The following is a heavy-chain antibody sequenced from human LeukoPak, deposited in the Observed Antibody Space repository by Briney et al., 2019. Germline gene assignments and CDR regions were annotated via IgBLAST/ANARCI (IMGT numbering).Heavy chain of an antibody. CDR3: AKGLVYSSGWYYFDY. V-gene: IGHV3-9*01. D-gene: IGHD6-19*01. Sequence: GRSLRLSCAASGFTFDDYAMHWVRQAPGKGLEWVSGIGWNSGSIGYADSVKGRFTISRDNAKNSLYLQMNSLRAEDTALYYCAKGLVYSSGWYYFDYWGQGTLVTVSS. J-gene: IGHJ4*02. CDR1: GFTFDDYA. CDR2: IGWNSGSI.